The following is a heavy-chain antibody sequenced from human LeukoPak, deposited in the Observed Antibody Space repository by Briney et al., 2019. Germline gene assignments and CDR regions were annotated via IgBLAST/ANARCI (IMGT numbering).Heavy chain of an antibody. D-gene: IGHD2-15*01. V-gene: IGHV4-59*08. CDR1: GGSISSYY. CDR2: IYYSGST. J-gene: IGHJ3*02. Sequence: SETLSLTCTVSGGSISSYYWSWIRQPPGKGLEWIGYIYYSGSTNYNPSLKSRVTISVDTSKNQFSLKLSSVTAADTAVYYCARPGVVVAATLAPDAFDIWGQGTMVTVSS. CDR3: ARPGVVVAATLAPDAFDI.